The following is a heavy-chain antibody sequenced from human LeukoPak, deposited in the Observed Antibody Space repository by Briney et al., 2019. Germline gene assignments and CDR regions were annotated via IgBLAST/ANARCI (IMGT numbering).Heavy chain of an antibody. J-gene: IGHJ3*02. CDR1: GFTFSSYA. CDR3: ARDYRTAMVPGYAFDI. CDR2: ISYDGSNK. V-gene: IGHV3-30-3*01. D-gene: IGHD5-18*01. Sequence: PGGSLRLSCAASGFTFSSYAMHWVRQAPGKELEWVAVISYDGSNKYYADSVKGRFTISRDNSKNTLYLQMNSLRAEDTAVYYCARDYRTAMVPGYAFDIWGQGTMVTVSS.